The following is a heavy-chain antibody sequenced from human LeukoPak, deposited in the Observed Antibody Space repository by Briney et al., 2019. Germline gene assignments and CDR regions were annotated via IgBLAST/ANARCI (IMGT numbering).Heavy chain of an antibody. CDR1: AGSISSYY. V-gene: IGHV4-59*01. D-gene: IGHD6-13*01. Sequence: PSETLSLTCAVSAGSISSYYWSWIRQPPGKGLEWIGYMSYSGTTNYNPSLKSRVTISVDTSKNQFSLKLSSVTAADTAVYYCARGVYIAAAQYAYWGQGTLVTVSS. CDR3: ARGVYIAAAQYAY. J-gene: IGHJ4*02. CDR2: MSYSGTT.